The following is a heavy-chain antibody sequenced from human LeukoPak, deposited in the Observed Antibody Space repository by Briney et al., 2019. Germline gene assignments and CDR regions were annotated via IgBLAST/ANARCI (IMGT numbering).Heavy chain of an antibody. D-gene: IGHD2-21*01. Sequence: SETLSLTCTVSGGSISSYYWSWIRQPPGKGLEWIGYIYYSGSTNYNPSLKSRVTISVDTSENQFSLKLSSVTTADTAVYYCASVVGPYAFDIWGQGTMVTVSS. CDR2: IYYSGST. V-gene: IGHV4-59*01. CDR3: ASVVGPYAFDI. J-gene: IGHJ3*02. CDR1: GGSISSYY.